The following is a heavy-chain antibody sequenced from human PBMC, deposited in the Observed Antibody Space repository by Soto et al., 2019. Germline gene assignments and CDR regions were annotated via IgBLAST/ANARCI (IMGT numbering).Heavy chain of an antibody. J-gene: IGHJ6*02. CDR2: INHSGST. Sequence: SETLSLTCAVYGGSFSGYDWSWIRQPPGKGLEWIGEINHSGSTNYNPSLKGRVTISVDTSKNQFSLKLSSVTAADTAVYYCARESVRERWYYYYYYGMDVWGQGTTVTVSS. V-gene: IGHV4-34*01. CDR3: ARESVRERWYYYYYYGMDV. CDR1: GGSFSGYD. D-gene: IGHD3-10*01.